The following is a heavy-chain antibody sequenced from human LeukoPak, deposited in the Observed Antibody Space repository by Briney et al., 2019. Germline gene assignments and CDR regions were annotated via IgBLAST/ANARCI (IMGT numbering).Heavy chain of an antibody. D-gene: IGHD6-6*01. Sequence: SVKVSCKASGGTFSSYAISWLRQAPGQGLEWMGGIIPIFGTANYAQKFQGRVTITADESTSTAYMELSSLRSEDTAAYYCARGQSSSSFIDPWGQGTLVTVSS. CDR3: ARGQSSSSFIDP. V-gene: IGHV1-69*13. J-gene: IGHJ5*02. CDR2: IIPIFGTA. CDR1: GGTFSSYA.